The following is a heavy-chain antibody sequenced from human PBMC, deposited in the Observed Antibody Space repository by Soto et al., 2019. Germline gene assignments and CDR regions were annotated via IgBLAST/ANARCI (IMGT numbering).Heavy chain of an antibody. V-gene: IGHV4-61*01. Sequence: SETLSLTCTVSGGSVSSGSYYWGWIRQPPGKGLEWIGYIYYSGSTNYNPSLKSRVTISVDTSKNQFSLKLSSVTAADTAVYYCARVVNGMDVWGQGTTVTVSS. CDR3: ARVVNGMDV. J-gene: IGHJ6*02. CDR1: GGSVSSGSYY. CDR2: IYYSGST.